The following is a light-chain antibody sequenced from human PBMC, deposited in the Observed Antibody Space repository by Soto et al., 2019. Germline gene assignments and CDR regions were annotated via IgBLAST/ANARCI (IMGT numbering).Light chain of an antibody. CDR1: QSVSSY. CDR3: QQRIT. Sequence: EIVLTQSPATLSLSPGERATLSCRASQSVSSYLAWYQQKPGQAPRLLTYDASNRATGIPARFSGSGSGTDFTLTISSLEPEDFAVYYCQQRITFGQGTRLEIK. J-gene: IGKJ5*01. CDR2: DAS. V-gene: IGKV3-11*01.